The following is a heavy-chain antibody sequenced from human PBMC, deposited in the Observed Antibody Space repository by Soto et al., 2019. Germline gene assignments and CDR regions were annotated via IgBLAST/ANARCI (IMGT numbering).Heavy chain of an antibody. J-gene: IGHJ5*02. D-gene: IGHD6-13*01. Sequence: ASVKVSCKASGYTFTGYYMHWVRQAPGQGLEWMGWINPNSSGTNYAQKFQGWVTMTRDTSISTAYMELSRLRSDDTAVYYCARERGPHSSSWFIRYNWFDPWGQGTLVTVSS. V-gene: IGHV1-2*04. CDR2: INPNSSGT. CDR1: GYTFTGYY. CDR3: ARERGPHSSSWFIRYNWFDP.